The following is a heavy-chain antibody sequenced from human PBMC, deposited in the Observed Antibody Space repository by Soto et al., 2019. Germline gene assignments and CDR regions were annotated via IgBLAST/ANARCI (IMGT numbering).Heavy chain of an antibody. V-gene: IGHV1-2*02. CDR3: AREGAHYTPLDH. Sequence: SSVKVSCKASGYTFTGYYMHWVRQAPGQGLEWMGWINPNSGSTGYARKFQGRVTMARDTSVSTAYIEVTRLTSDDTAIYYCAREGAHYTPLDHWGQGTLVTVSS. D-gene: IGHD2-15*01. CDR1: GYTFTGYY. CDR2: INPNSGST. J-gene: IGHJ4*02.